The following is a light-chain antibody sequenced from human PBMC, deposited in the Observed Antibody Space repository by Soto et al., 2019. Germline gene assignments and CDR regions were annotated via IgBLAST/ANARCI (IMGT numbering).Light chain of an antibody. CDR3: QYLNSFPLT. CDR2: LAS. Sequence: IQLTQSPSSLSASVGDRVTITCRASQVISKYLDWYQQKPGTAPKLLIYLASTLQGGVPSRFSGSGSGTDFSLTISSLQPEDVATYYCQYLNSFPLTFGGGTKVEIK. V-gene: IGKV1-9*01. J-gene: IGKJ4*01. CDR1: QVISKY.